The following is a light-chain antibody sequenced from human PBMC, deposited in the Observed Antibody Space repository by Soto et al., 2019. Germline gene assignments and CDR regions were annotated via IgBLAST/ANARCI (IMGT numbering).Light chain of an antibody. CDR1: QSVSSN. CDR2: GAS. CDR3: QQYAGSPWT. J-gene: IGKJ1*01. V-gene: IGKV3-15*01. Sequence: EIVMTQSPATLSVSPGERATLSCRASQSVSSNLAWYQQKPGQAPRLLIYGASTRATGIPARFSGSGSGTEFTLTISSLQSEDFAVYYCQQYAGSPWTFGQGTKVDI.